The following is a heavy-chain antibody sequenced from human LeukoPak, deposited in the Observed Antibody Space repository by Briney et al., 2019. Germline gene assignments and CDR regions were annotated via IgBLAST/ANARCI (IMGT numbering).Heavy chain of an antibody. CDR1: GFTFSSYS. Sequence: GGSLRLSCAASGFTFSSYSMNWVRQAPGKGLEWVSSISSSSSCIYYADSVKGRFTISRDNAKNSLYLQMNSLKTEDTAVYYCTTDWYYYDSSGYYPIFWGQGTLVTVSS. CDR3: TTDWYYYDSSGYYPIF. J-gene: IGHJ4*02. CDR2: ISSSSSCI. V-gene: IGHV3-21*03. D-gene: IGHD3-22*01.